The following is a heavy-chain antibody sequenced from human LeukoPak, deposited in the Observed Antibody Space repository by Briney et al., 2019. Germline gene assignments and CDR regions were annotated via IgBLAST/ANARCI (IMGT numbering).Heavy chain of an antibody. Sequence: WETLTLTCAVYGGSFIGYDWTWIRQPPGKGLEWIGEINHSGGTNYNPSLKSRVTISVDTSKNQFSLKLSSVTAADTAVYYCARPYSSNWYDAFHIWGQGTMVTVSS. D-gene: IGHD6-13*01. CDR2: INHSGGT. CDR3: ARPYSSNWYDAFHI. V-gene: IGHV4-34*01. J-gene: IGHJ3*02. CDR1: GGSFIGYD.